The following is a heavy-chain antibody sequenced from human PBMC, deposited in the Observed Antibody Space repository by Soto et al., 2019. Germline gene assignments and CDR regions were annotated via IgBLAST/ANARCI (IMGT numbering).Heavy chain of an antibody. Sequence: GSLRLACAPAGFSFSSYAMSWVRQAPGKGLEWVSAISGSGGSTYYADSVKGRFTISRDNSKNTLYLQMNSLRAEDTAVYYCEKAHVGELNDNWFDPWGQGTLVTVSS. CDR2: ISGSGGST. V-gene: IGHV3-23*01. CDR1: GFSFSSYA. D-gene: IGHD1-26*01. CDR3: EKAHVGELNDNWFDP. J-gene: IGHJ5*02.